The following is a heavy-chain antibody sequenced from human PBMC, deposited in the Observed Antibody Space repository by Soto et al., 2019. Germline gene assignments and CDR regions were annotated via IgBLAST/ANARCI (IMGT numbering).Heavy chain of an antibody. J-gene: IGHJ6*03. CDR1: GFTVSSNY. CDR2: IYSGGST. D-gene: IGHD4-17*01. V-gene: IGHV3-53*04. CDR3: ARGGPDYGDYPSGYYYYYYYMDV. Sequence: GGSLRLSCAASGFTVSSNYMSWVRQAPGKGLEWVSVIYSGGSTYYADSVKGRFTISRHNSKNTLYLQMNSLRAEDTAVYYCARGGPDYGDYPSGYYYYYYYMDVWGKGTTVTVSS.